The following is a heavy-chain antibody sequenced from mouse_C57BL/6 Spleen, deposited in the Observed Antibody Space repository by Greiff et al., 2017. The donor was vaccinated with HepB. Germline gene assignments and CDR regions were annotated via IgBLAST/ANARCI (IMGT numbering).Heavy chain of an antibody. V-gene: IGHV14-4*01. Sequence: EVKVVESGAELVRPGASVKLSCTASGFNIKDDYMHWVKQRPEQGLEWIGWIDPENGDTEYASKFQGKATITADTSSNTAYLQLSSLTSEDTAVYYCTLYYYGAYWGQGTLVTVSA. J-gene: IGHJ3*01. CDR1: GFNIKDDY. D-gene: IGHD1-1*01. CDR3: TLYYYGAY. CDR2: IDPENGDT.